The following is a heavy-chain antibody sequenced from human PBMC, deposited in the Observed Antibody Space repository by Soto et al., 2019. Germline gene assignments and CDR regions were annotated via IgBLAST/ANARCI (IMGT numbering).Heavy chain of an antibody. CDR2: ISAYNGNT. D-gene: IGHD6-13*01. CDR1: GYTFTSYG. CDR3: ARSLWKQLDPDDAFDI. J-gene: IGHJ3*02. Sequence: QVQLVQSGAEVKKPGASVKVSCKASGYTFTSYGISWVRQAPGQGLEWMGWISAYNGNTNYAQKLPGRATMTTDTSTSTAYMELRSLRSADTAVYYCARSLWKQLDPDDAFDIWGQGTMVTVSS. V-gene: IGHV1-18*01.